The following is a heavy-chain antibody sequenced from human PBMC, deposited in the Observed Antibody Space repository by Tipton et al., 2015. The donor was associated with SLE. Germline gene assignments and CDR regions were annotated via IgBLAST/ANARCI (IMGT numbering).Heavy chain of an antibody. CDR1: GFTFSGST. J-gene: IGHJ4*02. CDR3: TKPSSWYWDCFDY. Sequence: SLRLSCAASGFTFSGSTIHWVRQASGKGLEWLGHIRSKTHNYATAYGASVKGRFTISRDDSENTAYLQMNSLKTEDTAVYYCTKPSSWYWDCFDYWGQGTLVTVSS. CDR2: IRSKTHNYAT. D-gene: IGHD6-13*01. V-gene: IGHV3-73*01.